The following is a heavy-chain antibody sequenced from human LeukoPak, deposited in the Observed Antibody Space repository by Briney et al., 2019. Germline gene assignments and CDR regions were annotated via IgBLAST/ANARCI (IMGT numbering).Heavy chain of an antibody. CDR2: ISGSGGST. CDR1: GFTFSSYA. D-gene: IGHD3-22*01. CDR3: AKEEGVTMIVVVITEFDY. J-gene: IGHJ4*02. V-gene: IGHV3-23*01. Sequence: RESLRLSCAASGFTFSSYAMSWVRQAPGKGLEWVSAISGSGGSTYYADPVKGRFTISRDNSKNTLYLQMSSLRADDTAVYYCAKEEGVTMIVVVITEFDYWGQGTLVTVSS.